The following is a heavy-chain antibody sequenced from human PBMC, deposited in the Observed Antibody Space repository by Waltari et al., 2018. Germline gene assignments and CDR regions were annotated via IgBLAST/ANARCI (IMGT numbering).Heavy chain of an antibody. CDR2: IHQSGNT. J-gene: IGHJ4*02. CDR1: GYSISTDYY. V-gene: IGHV4-38-2*01. CDR3: ARGQGY. Sequence: VQLQESGLGLVQPSETLSLTCAVSGYSISTDYYWVWIRQPPGKGLEWIGNIHQSGNTYYNPSLKSRVTISLDTSKNQFSLELSSLTAADTAVYYCARGQGYWGQGTLVTVSS.